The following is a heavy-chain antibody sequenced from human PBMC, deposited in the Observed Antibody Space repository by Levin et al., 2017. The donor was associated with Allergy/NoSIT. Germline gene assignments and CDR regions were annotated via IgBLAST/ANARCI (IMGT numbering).Heavy chain of an antibody. D-gene: IGHD1-14*01. Sequence: LSLTCAASGFTFSSYAMSWVRQAPGKGLEWVSAISGSGGSTYYADSVKGRFTISRDNSKNTLYLQMNSLRAEDTAVYYCAKDNPLIGAFDIWGQGTMVTVSS. V-gene: IGHV3-23*01. CDR2: ISGSGGST. J-gene: IGHJ3*02. CDR1: GFTFSSYA. CDR3: AKDNPLIGAFDI.